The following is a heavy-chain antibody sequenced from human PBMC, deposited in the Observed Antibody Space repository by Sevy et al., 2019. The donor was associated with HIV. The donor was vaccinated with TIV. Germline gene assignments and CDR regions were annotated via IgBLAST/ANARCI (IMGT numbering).Heavy chain of an antibody. CDR3: AKDVDSTPGRVEV. D-gene: IGHD3-9*01. CDR2: ISGSALTT. Sequence: GGSLRLSCAASGFTFDSYAMNWVRQAPGKGLEWVSAISGSALTTYYAGSVKGRFTISRDNSKNTLYLQMNSLRAEDTGTYFCAKDVDSTPGRVEVWGQGTTVTVSS. V-gene: IGHV3-23*01. CDR1: GFTFDSYA. J-gene: IGHJ6*02.